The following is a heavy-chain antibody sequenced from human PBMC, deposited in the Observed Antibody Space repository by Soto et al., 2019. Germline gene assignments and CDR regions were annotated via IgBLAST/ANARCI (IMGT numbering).Heavy chain of an antibody. CDR1: GGSISSGGYC. CDR3: ARGIDGFAFDY. V-gene: IGHV4-31*03. Sequence: SETLSLTCTVSGGSISSGGYCWSWIRQHPGKGLEWIGYIYYSEFTYYNPSLKSRITISVDTSKNQFSLKLSSVTAADTAVYYCARGIDGFAFDYWGQGTLVTVSS. CDR2: IYYSEFT. D-gene: IGHD2-15*01. J-gene: IGHJ4*02.